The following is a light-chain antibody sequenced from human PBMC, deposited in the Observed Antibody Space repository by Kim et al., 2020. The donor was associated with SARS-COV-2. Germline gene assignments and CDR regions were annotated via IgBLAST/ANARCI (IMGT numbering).Light chain of an antibody. CDR3: NSRGSNDNVV. Sequence: ALGQIIRITGKGDSLSNYYATWHQHKPGQAPIVVIYGKNNRPSGIPDRFSCSSSGNTAPLTITGTQAGDEADYYCNSRGSNDNVVFGGGTQLTVL. CDR2: GKN. CDR1: SLSNYY. J-gene: IGLJ2*01. V-gene: IGLV3-19*01.